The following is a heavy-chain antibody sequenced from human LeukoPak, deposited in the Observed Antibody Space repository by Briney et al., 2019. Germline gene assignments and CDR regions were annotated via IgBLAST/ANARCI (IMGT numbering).Heavy chain of an antibody. J-gene: IGHJ4*02. CDR3: ARVDVVPAASLAD. D-gene: IGHD2-2*01. V-gene: IGHV4-39*07. CDR1: GGSISSSSYY. CDR2: IYYSGST. Sequence: SETLSLTCTVSGGSISSSSYYWGWIRQPPGKGLEWIGSIYYSGSTYYNPSLKSRVTISVDTSKNQFSLKLSSVTAADTAAYYCARVDVVPAASLADWGQGTLVTVSS.